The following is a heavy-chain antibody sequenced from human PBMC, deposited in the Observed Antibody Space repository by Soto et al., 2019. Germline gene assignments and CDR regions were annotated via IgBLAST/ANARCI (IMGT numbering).Heavy chain of an antibody. CDR2: TYYRSKWYN. CDR3: ARVGYCSGGSCYSPAWFDP. J-gene: IGHJ5*02. CDR1: GDSVSSNSAA. V-gene: IGHV6-1*01. D-gene: IGHD2-15*01. Sequence: PSQTLSLTCAISGDSVSSNSAAWNWIRQSPSRGLEWLGRTYYRSKWYNDYAVSVKSRITINPDTSKNQFSLQLNSVTPEDTAVYYCARVGYCSGGSCYSPAWFDPWGQGTLVTAPQ.